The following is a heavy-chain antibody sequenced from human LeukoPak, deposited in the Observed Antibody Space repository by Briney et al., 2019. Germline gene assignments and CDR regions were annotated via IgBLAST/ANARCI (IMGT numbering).Heavy chain of an antibody. D-gene: IGHD3-16*01. Sequence: GGSLRLSCAASGFTFSSYGMHWVRQAPGKGLVWVSRINSDGSATNYADSVKGRFTISRDNAKNTLYLQMSSLRAEDTAVYYCTRDLGGTSWGEWNYWGQGTLVTVSS. CDR1: GFTFSSYG. V-gene: IGHV3-74*01. CDR2: INSDGSAT. J-gene: IGHJ4*02. CDR3: TRDLGGTSWGEWNY.